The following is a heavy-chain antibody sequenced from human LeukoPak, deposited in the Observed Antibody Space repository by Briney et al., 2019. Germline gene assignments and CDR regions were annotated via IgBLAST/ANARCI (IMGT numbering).Heavy chain of an antibody. D-gene: IGHD3-10*01. CDR2: IKQGGSEK. Sequence: GGSLRLSCAASGFTFSNYWMTWVRQAPGKGLEWVADIKQGGSEKNYVDSVEGRFTISRDNAKNSLYLQMNSLRAEDTAVYYCARPYYYGSGSYYPLDYWGQGTLVTVSS. CDR1: GFTFSNYW. CDR3: ARPYYYGSGSYYPLDY. J-gene: IGHJ4*02. V-gene: IGHV3-7*05.